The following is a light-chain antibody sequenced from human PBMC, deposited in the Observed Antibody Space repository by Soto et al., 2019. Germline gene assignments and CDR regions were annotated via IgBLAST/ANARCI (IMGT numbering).Light chain of an antibody. J-gene: IGKJ1*01. CDR3: QQYGSLSWT. V-gene: IGKV3-20*01. CDR2: GAS. Sequence: DIVLTQSPGTLSLSPWERATLSCRASQSVSSNYLAWYQQKPGQAPRLLIHGASTRATGVPDRFSGSGSGTDFTLTISRLEPEDFAVYHCQQYGSLSWTFGQGTKVDI. CDR1: QSVSSNY.